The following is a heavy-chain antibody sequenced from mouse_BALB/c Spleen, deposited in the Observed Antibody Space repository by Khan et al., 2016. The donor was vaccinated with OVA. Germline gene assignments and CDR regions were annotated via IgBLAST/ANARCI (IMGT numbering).Heavy chain of an antibody. V-gene: IGHV9-4*02. CDR1: GYTFTTAG. J-gene: IGHJ4*01. Sequence: QIQLVQSGPELKKPGETVRISCKASGYTFTTAGIQWVQKMPGKGLKWIGWINTHSGVPKYAEDFKGRFAFSLEISVNTAYLQITNLKNEDTATYFGAGGRAAYYRNDGGAMEYWGQGTSVTVSS. CDR3: AGGRAAYYRNDGGAMEY. D-gene: IGHD2-14*01. CDR2: INTHSGVP.